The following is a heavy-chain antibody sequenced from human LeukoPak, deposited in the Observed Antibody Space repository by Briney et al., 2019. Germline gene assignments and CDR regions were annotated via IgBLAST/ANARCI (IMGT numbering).Heavy chain of an antibody. CDR2: ISSSSSNI. CDR1: GFTFSSYS. Sequence: GGSLRLSCAASGFTFSSYSMYWVRQAPGKGLEGGSYISSSSSNIYYADSVKGRFTISRDNAKNSFYLQMNSLRAEDTALYYCARDRGGIGYYMDVWGKGTTVTVSS. V-gene: IGHV3-48*01. CDR3: ARDRGGIGYYMDV. D-gene: IGHD3-16*02. J-gene: IGHJ6*03.